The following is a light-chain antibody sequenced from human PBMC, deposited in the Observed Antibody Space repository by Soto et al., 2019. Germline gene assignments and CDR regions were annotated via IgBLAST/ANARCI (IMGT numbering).Light chain of an antibody. CDR2: EVS. V-gene: IGLV2-14*01. CDR1: SSDVGGFDF. CDR3: SSYTSHTYV. Sequence: QSVLTQPASVSGSPGQSITISCTGTSSDVGGFDFVSWYQHHPGKAPKLLVYEVSNRPSRVSSRFSGSKSGTTASLTISGLQAEDEADYYCSSYTSHTYVFGSGTKVTV. J-gene: IGLJ1*01.